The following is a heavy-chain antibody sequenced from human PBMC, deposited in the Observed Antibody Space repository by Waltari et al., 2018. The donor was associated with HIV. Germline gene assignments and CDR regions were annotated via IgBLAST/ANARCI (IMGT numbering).Heavy chain of an antibody. CDR3: ARDSRGSTWSLNWFDP. CDR1: GFIFNSYS. D-gene: IGHD6-6*01. Sequence: PVKPGESLRLSCVTSGFIFNSYSMNWVRQAPGKGPEWVSSISSSGNFKHYADSVKGRFTISRDNAENSLYLQMNGLRAEDTAIYYCARDSRGSTWSLNWFDPWGQGTLVTVSS. J-gene: IGHJ5*02. CDR2: ISSSGNFK. V-gene: IGHV3-21*01.